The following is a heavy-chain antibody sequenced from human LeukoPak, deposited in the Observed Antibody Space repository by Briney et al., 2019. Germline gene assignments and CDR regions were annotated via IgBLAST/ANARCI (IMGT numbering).Heavy chain of an antibody. CDR2: ITASGDST. CDR1: GFPFSSYP. Sequence: GGSLRLSCAGSGFPFSSYPISWVRQPPGKGLEWVSAITASGDSTYTADSVKGRFTISRDNSRNTLFLEMSSLRAEDTAVYYCAKRAATGTWYYGMDVWGQGTTVTVSS. J-gene: IGHJ6*02. D-gene: IGHD6-13*01. V-gene: IGHV3-23*01. CDR3: AKRAATGTWYYGMDV.